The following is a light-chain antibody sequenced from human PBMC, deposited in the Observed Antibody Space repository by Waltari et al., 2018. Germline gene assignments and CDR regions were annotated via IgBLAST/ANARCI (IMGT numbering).Light chain of an antibody. CDR2: CTS. CDR3: QQYYISPWT. Sequence: DIVMTQSPDSLAVSLGERATINCKSSQSVLYSSNNKNYLAWYQQKPAQPPELLITCTSTRGSGVPDRFSCSGSGTDFTLTISTLQAEDVAVYFCQQYYISPWTFGQGTKVEIK. J-gene: IGKJ1*01. V-gene: IGKV4-1*01. CDR1: QSVLYSSNNKNY.